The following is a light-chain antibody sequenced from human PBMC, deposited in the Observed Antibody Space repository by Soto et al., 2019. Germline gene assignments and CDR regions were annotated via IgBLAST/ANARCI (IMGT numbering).Light chain of an antibody. CDR2: AAS. Sequence: DLQLTPSPSTLSASVGDRVTITCRASQSITSWLAWYQQKAGLAPKLLIYAASSLQSGVPSRFSGSGSGTDFTLTISSLQPEDFATYYCQQTYSTPPTFGQGTKV. J-gene: IGKJ1*01. CDR3: QQTYSTPPT. V-gene: IGKV1-39*01. CDR1: QSITSW.